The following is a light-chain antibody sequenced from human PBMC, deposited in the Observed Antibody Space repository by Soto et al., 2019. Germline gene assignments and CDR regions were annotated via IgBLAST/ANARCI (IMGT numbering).Light chain of an antibody. CDR3: LLSYSGARLVV. CDR1: TGAVTSGHY. CDR2: DTS. J-gene: IGLJ2*01. Sequence: QTVVTQEPSLTVSPGGTVTLTCGSSTGAVTSGHYPYWFQQKPGQAPRTLIYDTSNKHSWTPARFSGSLLGGKAALTLSGAQPEVEAEYYCLLSYSGARLVVFGGGTKLTVL. V-gene: IGLV7-46*01.